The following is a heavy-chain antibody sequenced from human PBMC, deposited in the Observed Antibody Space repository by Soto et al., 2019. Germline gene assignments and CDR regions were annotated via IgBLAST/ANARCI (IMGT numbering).Heavy chain of an antibody. J-gene: IGHJ5*02. D-gene: IGHD2-2*01. CDR1: GGSINYNSYY. CDR3: ARLVVVAPVANA. V-gene: IGHV4-39*02. CDR2: IFYTGTT. Sequence: TLSLTCSVSGGSINYNSYYWGWIRQPPGKGLEWVGGIFYTGTTYYSPSLKDRVTISVDTSKNSFSLNLTSVTAADTAVYFCARLVVVAPVANAWGQGTLVTVSS.